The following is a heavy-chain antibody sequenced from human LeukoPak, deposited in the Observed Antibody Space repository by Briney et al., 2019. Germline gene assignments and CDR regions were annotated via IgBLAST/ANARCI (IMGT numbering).Heavy chain of an antibody. J-gene: IGHJ4*02. CDR3: AKDSRHGYGSGPGIFFDY. V-gene: IGHV3-33*06. CDR1: GFTFSSYG. D-gene: IGHD3-10*01. Sequence: GGSLRLSCAASGFTFSSYGMHWVRQAPGKGLEWVAVIWYDGSNKYYADSVKGRFTISRDNSKNTLYLQMNSLRAEDTAVYYCAKDSRHGYGSGPGIFFDYWGQGTLVTVTS. CDR2: IWYDGSNK.